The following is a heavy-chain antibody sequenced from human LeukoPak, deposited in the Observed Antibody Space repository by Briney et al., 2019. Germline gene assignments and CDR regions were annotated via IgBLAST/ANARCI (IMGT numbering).Heavy chain of an antibody. CDR1: GGTFSGYY. Sequence: SETLSLTCAVYGGTFSGYYWSWIRQPPGKGLEWVGEINHSGSTNYIPSLKSRYTISVDKSKHQLSLKPSSVTAADTAVYYCARGANWNVGYWGQGTLVTVSS. CDR3: ARGANWNVGY. V-gene: IGHV4-34*01. D-gene: IGHD1-1*01. J-gene: IGHJ4*02. CDR2: INHSGST.